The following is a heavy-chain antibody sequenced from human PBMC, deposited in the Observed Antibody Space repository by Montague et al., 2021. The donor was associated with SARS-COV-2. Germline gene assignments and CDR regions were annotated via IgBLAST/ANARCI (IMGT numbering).Heavy chain of an antibody. Sequence: SETLSLTCTVSGGSISGFYWSWIRQPPGKGLEWIGYIYYSGSTXXXPSXXXRVAVSVDRSKNQVSLKLTSVTAADTAVYYCARLLRSCTNGVCRTYYYYALDVWGQGTTVTVSS. CDR2: IYYSGST. CDR3: ARLLRSCTNGVCRTYYYYALDV. J-gene: IGHJ6*02. D-gene: IGHD2-8*01. V-gene: IGHV4-59*01. CDR1: GGSISGFY.